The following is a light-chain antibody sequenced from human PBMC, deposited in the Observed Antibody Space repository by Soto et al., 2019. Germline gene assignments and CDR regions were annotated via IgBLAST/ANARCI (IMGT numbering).Light chain of an antibody. Sequence: EIVMTQSPATLSVSPGESATLSCRASQSVSSNLAWYQQKPGQAPRLLIYGASNRATGIPDRFSGSGSGTDFTLTISRLEPEDFAVYYCQHFSNSPSITFGQGTRLEI. CDR3: QHFSNSPSIT. CDR2: GAS. V-gene: IGKV3D-15*01. J-gene: IGKJ5*01. CDR1: QSVSSN.